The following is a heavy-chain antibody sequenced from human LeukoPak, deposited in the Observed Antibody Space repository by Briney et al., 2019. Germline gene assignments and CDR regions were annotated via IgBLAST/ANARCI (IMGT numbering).Heavy chain of an antibody. Sequence: PSETLSLTCAVYGGSFSGYYWSWIRQPPGKGLEWIGEINHSGSTNYNPSLKSRVTISVDTSKNQFSLKLSSVTAADTAVYYCARVGRWFGDLKNWFDPWGQGTLVTVSS. CDR2: INHSGST. CDR1: GGSFSGYY. CDR3: ARVGRWFGDLKNWFDP. V-gene: IGHV4-34*01. D-gene: IGHD3-10*01. J-gene: IGHJ5*02.